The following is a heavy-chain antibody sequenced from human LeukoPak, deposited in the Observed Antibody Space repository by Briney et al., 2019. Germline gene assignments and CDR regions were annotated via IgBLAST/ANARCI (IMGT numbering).Heavy chain of an antibody. CDR3: ARSRITIFGVVGRTEYFDY. CDR1: GGSISSGSYY. D-gene: IGHD3-3*01. V-gene: IGHV4-61*02. J-gene: IGHJ4*02. Sequence: PSQTLSLTCTVSGGSISSGSYYWSWIRQPAGKGLEWIGRIYTSGSTNYNPSLKSRVTISVDTSKNQFSLKLSSVTAADTAVYYCARSRITIFGVVGRTEYFDYWGQGTLVTVSS. CDR2: IYTSGST.